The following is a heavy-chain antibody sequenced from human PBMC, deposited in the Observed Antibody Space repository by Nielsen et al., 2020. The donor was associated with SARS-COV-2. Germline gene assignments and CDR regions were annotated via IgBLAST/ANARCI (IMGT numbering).Heavy chain of an antibody. V-gene: IGHV3-9*01. D-gene: IGHD3-10*01. J-gene: IGHJ4*02. CDR3: AKDSGGSGSYYPRAVGY. CDR1: GFTFDDYA. Sequence: SLKISCAASGFTFDDYAMHWVQQAPGKGLEWVSGISWNNGSIGYADSVKGRFTISRDNAKNSLYLQMNSLRAEDTALYYCAKDSGGSGSYYPRAVGYWGQGTLVTVSS. CDR2: ISWNNGSI.